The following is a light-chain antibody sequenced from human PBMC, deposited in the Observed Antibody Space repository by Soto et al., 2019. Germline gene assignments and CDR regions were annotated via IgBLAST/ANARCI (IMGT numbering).Light chain of an antibody. V-gene: IGKV1-39*01. CDR1: QRIDNY. CDR2: AAS. Sequence: DIQMTQSPSSLPASVGDRVNITCRTTQRIDNYLNWYQQKPGKAPNLLIFAASSLQSGVPSRFSGSGSGTDFTLTISRLQPEELATYYCQQSYTSPPTFGGGTKVEMK. J-gene: IGKJ4*01. CDR3: QQSYTSPPT.